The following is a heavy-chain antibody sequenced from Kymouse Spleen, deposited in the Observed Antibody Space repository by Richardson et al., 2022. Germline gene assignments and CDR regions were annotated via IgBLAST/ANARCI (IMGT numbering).Heavy chain of an antibody. J-gene: IGHJ6*02. CDR2: INHSGST. CDR1: GGSFSGYY. Sequence: QVQLQQWGAGLLKPSETLSLTCAVYGGSFSGYYWSWIRQPPGKGLEWIGEINHSGSTNYNPSLKSRVTISVDTSKNQFSLKLSSVTAADTAVYYCARRNNSLYYYYGMDVWGQGTTVTVSS. V-gene: IGHV4-34*01. D-gene: IGHD4-23*01. CDR3: ARRNNSLYYYYGMDV.